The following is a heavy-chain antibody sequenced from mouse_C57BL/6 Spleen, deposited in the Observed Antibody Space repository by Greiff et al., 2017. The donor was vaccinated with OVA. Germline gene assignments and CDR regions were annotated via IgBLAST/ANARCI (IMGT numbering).Heavy chain of an antibody. D-gene: IGHD1-1*01. CDR3: ARDYYGSSYYAMDY. V-gene: IGHV1-59*01. CDR1: GYTFTSYW. J-gene: IGHJ4*01. CDR2: IDPSDSYT. Sequence: QVQLKQPGAELVRPGTSVKLSCKASGYTFTSYWMHWVKQRPGQGLEWIGVIDPSDSYTNYNQKFKGKATLTVDTSSSTAYMQLSSLTSEDSAVYYCARDYYGSSYYAMDYWGQGTSVTVSS.